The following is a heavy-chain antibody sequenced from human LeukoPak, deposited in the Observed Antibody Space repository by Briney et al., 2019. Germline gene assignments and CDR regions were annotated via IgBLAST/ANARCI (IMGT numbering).Heavy chain of an antibody. J-gene: IGHJ4*02. CDR3: ATQRVFDWPPPGFDY. V-gene: IGHV1-24*01. Sequence: GASVKVSCKVSGYTLTELSMHWVRQAPGKGLEWMGGFDLEDGEAIYAQKFQGRLTMTEDTSTDTAYMELSSLRSEDTAVYYCATQRVFDWPPPGFDYWGQGTLVTVSS. D-gene: IGHD3-9*01. CDR1: GYTLTELS. CDR2: FDLEDGEA.